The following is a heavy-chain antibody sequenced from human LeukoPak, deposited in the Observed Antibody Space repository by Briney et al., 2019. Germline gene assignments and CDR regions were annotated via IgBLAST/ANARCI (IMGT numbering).Heavy chain of an antibody. CDR3: ARGSRGGSSWYYFDY. J-gene: IGHJ4*02. D-gene: IGHD6-13*01. CDR1: GGSINSYY. V-gene: IGHV4-59*01. CDR2: IYYSGST. Sequence: SETLSLTCTVSGGSINSYYWSWIRQPPGKGLEWIGYIYYSGSTNYNPSLKSRVTISVDTSKNQFSLKLSSVTAADTAVYYCARGSRGGSSWYYFDYWGQGTLVTVSS.